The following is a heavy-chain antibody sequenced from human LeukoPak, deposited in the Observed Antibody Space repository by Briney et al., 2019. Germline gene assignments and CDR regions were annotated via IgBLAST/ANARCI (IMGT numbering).Heavy chain of an antibody. V-gene: IGHV3-21*01. CDR1: GFTFSSYS. J-gene: IGHJ6*02. CDR2: ISSSSSYI. Sequence: GGSLRLSCAASGFTFSSYSMNWVRQAPGKGLEWVSSISSSSSYIYYADSVKGRFTISRDNAKNSPYLQMNSLRAEDTAVYYCAREGVGIFVRPDPSSPLGGCGMDVWGQGTTVTVSS. CDR3: AREGVGIFVRPDPSSPLGGCGMDV. D-gene: IGHD3-3*01.